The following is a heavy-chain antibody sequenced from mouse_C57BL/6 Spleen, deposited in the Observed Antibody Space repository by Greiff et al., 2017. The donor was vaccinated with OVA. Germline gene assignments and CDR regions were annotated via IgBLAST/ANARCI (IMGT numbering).Heavy chain of an antibody. V-gene: IGHV1-82*01. CDR1: GYAFSSSW. Sequence: VKVVESGPELVKPGASVKISCKASGYAFSSSWMNWVKQRPGKGLEWIGRIYPGDGDTNYNGKFKGKATLTADKSSSTAYMQLRSLTSEDSAVYFCAREGLDYGSSSWFAYWGQGTLVTVSA. CDR2: IYPGDGDT. J-gene: IGHJ3*01. CDR3: AREGLDYGSSSWFAY. D-gene: IGHD1-1*01.